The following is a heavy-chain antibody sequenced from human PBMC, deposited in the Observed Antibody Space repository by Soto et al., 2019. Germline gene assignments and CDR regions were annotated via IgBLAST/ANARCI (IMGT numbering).Heavy chain of an antibody. CDR3: ARLPRGQWRSHLEY. J-gene: IGHJ4*02. V-gene: IGHV3-7*01. Sequence: EVQLVESGGGLVQPGGSLRLSCAASGFTFSDYRMSWVRQAPGKGLEWVANIKLDGSEEYYVDSVKGRFTISRDNAKNPVSLQKNSLRVEDTAVYYCARLPRGQWRSHLEYWVQGTLVTVSS. CDR2: IKLDGSEE. D-gene: IGHD6-19*01. CDR1: GFTFSDYR.